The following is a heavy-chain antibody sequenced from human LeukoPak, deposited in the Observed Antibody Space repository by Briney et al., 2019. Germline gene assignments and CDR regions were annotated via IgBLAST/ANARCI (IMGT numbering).Heavy chain of an antibody. CDR3: ARLWGGSSGYYY. Sequence: KPGGSLRLSCAASGFTFSDYYVSWVRQAPGKGLEWVSFISPSSSYTNYADSVKGRFTISRDNAKNSLYLQMNSLRAEDTAVYYCARLWGGSSGYYYRGQGTLVTVSS. CDR1: GFTFSDYY. J-gene: IGHJ4*02. CDR2: ISPSSSYT. D-gene: IGHD3-22*01. V-gene: IGHV3-11*03.